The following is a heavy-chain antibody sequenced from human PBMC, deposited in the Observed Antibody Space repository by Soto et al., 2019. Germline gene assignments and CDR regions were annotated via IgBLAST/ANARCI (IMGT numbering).Heavy chain of an antibody. D-gene: IGHD6-6*01. CDR3: ARGGSSSDNGMDV. V-gene: IGHV3-48*02. CDR1: GFSFTTYS. J-gene: IGHJ6*02. CDR2: ISSRSYTI. Sequence: EVQLVESGGGLVQPGASLRLSCAASGFSFTTYSMNWVRQAPGKGLEWVSYISSRSYTIYYVDSVKGRFTISRDNAKNSLYLQMNSLRYEDTAVYYCARGGSSSDNGMDVWGQGTTVTVSS.